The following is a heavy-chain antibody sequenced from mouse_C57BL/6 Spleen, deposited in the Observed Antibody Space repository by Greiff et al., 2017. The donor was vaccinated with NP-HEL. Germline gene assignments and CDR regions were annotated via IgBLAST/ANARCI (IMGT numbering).Heavy chain of an antibody. CDR3: AREGNDYDGAMDY. CDR2: ISSGSSPI. CDR1: GFTFSDYG. Sequence: EVKLMESGGGLVKPGGSLKLSCAASGFTFSDYGMHWVRQAPEKGLEWVAYISSGSSPIYYADTVKGRFTISRDNAKNTLFLQMTSLRSEDTAMYYCAREGNDYDGAMDYWGQGTSVTVSS. J-gene: IGHJ4*01. D-gene: IGHD2-4*01. V-gene: IGHV5-17*01.